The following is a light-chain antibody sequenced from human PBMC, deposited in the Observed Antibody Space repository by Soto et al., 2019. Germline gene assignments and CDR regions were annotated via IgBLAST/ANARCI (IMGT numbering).Light chain of an antibody. CDR3: SAYTARSTLM. J-gene: IGLJ3*02. CDR2: EVR. Sequence: QSVLTQPASVSGSAGQSITISCSGTMRDVGAYNLVSWYQQHPGTAPKLIIYEVRNRPSGISSRFSGSRSGNTASLTISGLQPEDEGDYHCSAYTARSTLMFGGGTKLTVL. CDR1: MRDVGAYNL. V-gene: IGLV2-14*01.